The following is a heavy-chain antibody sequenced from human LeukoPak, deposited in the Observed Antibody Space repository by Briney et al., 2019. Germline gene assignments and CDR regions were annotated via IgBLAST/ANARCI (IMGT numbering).Heavy chain of an antibody. V-gene: IGHV1-18*01. CDR2: ISAYNGNT. CDR1: GYTFTSYG. D-gene: IGHD3-16*01. CDR3: ARDVGRSYDLDY. J-gene: IGHJ4*02. Sequence: ASVKVSCKASGYTFTSYGISWVRQAPGQGLEWMGWISAYNGNTDYAQSLQGRVTMTVDTSTSTVYMELRSLRSDDTAVYYCARDVGRSYDLDYWGQGTLVTVSS.